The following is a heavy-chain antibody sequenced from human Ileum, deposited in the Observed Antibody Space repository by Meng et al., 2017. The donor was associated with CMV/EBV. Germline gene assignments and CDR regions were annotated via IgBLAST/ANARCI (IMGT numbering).Heavy chain of an antibody. CDR3: ARAEADTGNFEY. CDR2: FYSSGTT. CDR1: GRSISSVC. Sequence: PVLCKPSRTLYPTWTVSGRSISSVCWNWVRQPAGKGLEWLGHFYSSGTTNYKPSLKTRVTMSLDTSKKQFSLKLCSVTAADTAVYYCARAEADTGNFEYWGQGTLVTVSS. J-gene: IGHJ4*02. V-gene: IGHV4-4*07. D-gene: IGHD6-19*01.